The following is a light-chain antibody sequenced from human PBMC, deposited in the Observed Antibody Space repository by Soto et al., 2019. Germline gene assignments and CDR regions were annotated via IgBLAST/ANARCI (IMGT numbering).Light chain of an antibody. V-gene: IGKV3-15*01. CDR1: QNVNNN. J-gene: IGKJ2*01. CDR2: GAS. Sequence: EVVMTQSPATLPVSPGDRATLSCRASQNVNNNLAWYQQRPGQAPRLLVYGASTRATGIPARFSASGSGTEFTLTISSVQSEDLAVYYCQQYNDWPPMYTFGQGSKLESK. CDR3: QQYNDWPPMYT.